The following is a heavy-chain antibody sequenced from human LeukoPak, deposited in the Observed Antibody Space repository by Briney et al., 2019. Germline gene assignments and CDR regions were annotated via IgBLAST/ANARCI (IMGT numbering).Heavy chain of an antibody. J-gene: IGHJ3*02. D-gene: IGHD5-18*01. Sequence: SETLSLTCTVSGGSISSYYWSWIRQPPGKGLEWIGYIYYSGSTNYNPSLKSRVTISVDTSKNQFSLKLSSVTAADTAVYYCARKKRGYSYGRNLDAFEIWGQGTMVTVSS. CDR1: GGSISSYY. V-gene: IGHV4-59*01. CDR3: ARKKRGYSYGRNLDAFEI. CDR2: IYYSGST.